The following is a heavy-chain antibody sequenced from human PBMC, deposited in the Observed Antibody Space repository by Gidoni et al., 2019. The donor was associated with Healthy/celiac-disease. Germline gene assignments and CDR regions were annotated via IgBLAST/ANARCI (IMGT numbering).Heavy chain of an antibody. CDR2: ISYDGSNK. V-gene: IGHV3-30*18. D-gene: IGHD2-15*01. J-gene: IGHJ4*02. CDR3: AKALGGYLDY. CDR1: GFTFSSYG. Sequence: QVQLVESGGDVVQRGRSLRLSCAASGFTFSSYGMHWVRQAPGKGLEWVAVISYDGSNKYYADSVKGRFTISRDNSKNTLYLQMNSLRAEDTAVYYCAKALGGYLDYWGQGTLVTVSS.